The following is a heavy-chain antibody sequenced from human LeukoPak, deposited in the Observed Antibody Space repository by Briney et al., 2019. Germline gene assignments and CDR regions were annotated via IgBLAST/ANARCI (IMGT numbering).Heavy chain of an antibody. V-gene: IGHV4-61*02. CDR2: IYTSGST. CDR3: AXGSXXVXPSRAXXY. D-gene: IGHD3-22*01. J-gene: IGHJ4*02. CDR1: GGSISSGSYY. Sequence: SQTLSLTCTVSGGSISSGSYYGSWIRQPAGKGLEWIGRIYTSGSTNYNPSLKSRVTISVDTSNNQFSLKLSSVPAADTAVYYCAXGSXXVXPSRAXXYWGQGTL.